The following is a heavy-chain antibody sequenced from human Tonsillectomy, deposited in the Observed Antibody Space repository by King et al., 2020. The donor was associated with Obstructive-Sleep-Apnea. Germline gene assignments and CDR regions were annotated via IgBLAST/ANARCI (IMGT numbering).Heavy chain of an antibody. Sequence: VQLVESGGGLVQPGGSLRLSCAASGFTVSNNYMSWVRQAPGKGLEWVSVIYSGGSTCYADSVKGRFTISRDNSKNTLYLQMNSLRAEDTAVYYCARDGGDYDFLTGRYYYYGMDVWGQGTTVTVSS. CDR2: IYSGGST. CDR3: ARDGGDYDFLTGRYYYYGMDV. D-gene: IGHD3-9*01. CDR1: GFTVSNNY. V-gene: IGHV3-66*01. J-gene: IGHJ6*02.